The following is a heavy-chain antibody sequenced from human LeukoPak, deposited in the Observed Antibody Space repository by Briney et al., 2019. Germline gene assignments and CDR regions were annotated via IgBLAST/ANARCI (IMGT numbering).Heavy chain of an antibody. CDR3: AREVWDNSSSRRSSNWFDP. Sequence: SETLSLTCTVSGVSISGYYWIWIRQSPGRGLEWIGSVFYRDSFSYGGTTFYNPSLQNRVSISVDTSKNAFSLKLTSVTAADTAVYYCAREVWDNSSSRRSSNWFDPWGQGTLVIVSS. D-gene: IGHD6-6*01. CDR1: GVSISGYY. CDR2: VFYRDSFSYGGTT. V-gene: IGHV4-59*12. J-gene: IGHJ5*02.